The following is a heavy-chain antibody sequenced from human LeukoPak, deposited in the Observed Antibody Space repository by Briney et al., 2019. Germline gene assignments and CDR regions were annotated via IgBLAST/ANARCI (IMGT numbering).Heavy chain of an antibody. D-gene: IGHD3-9*01. CDR1: RFTFGNYA. CDR3: ANLKYDY. J-gene: IGHJ4*02. CDR2: ISAGGST. Sequence: GGSLRLSCAASRFTFGNYALSWVRQAPGKGLEWVSTISAGGSTYYADSVKGRFTVSRDNSKNTLSLQINSLRAEDTAVYYCANLKYDYWGQGTLVTVPS. V-gene: IGHV3-23*01.